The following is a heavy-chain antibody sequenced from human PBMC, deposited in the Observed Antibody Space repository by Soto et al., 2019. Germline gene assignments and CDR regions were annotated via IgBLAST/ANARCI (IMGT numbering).Heavy chain of an antibody. CDR2: IYYSGST. CDR1: CGSVSSGSYY. Sequence: SETLSLTCTVSCGSVSSGSYYWSWIRQPPGKGLEWIGYIYYSGSTNYNPSLKSRVTISVDTSKNQFSLKLSSVTAADTAVYYCARGSGAFDYWGQGTLVTVSS. D-gene: IGHD2-15*01. CDR3: ARGSGAFDY. V-gene: IGHV4-61*01. J-gene: IGHJ4*02.